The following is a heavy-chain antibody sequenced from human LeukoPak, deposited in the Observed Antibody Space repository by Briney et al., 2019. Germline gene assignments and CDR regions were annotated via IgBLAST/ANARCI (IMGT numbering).Heavy chain of an antibody. Sequence: PGGSLRLSCAASGFTFSIYAMSWVRQAPGRGLEWVSATSGSGGYTYYADSVKGRFTISRDNSKNTLYLRMNSLRAEDTAVYYCAKRSAESSGWFTDWGQGTLVTVSS. D-gene: IGHD6-19*01. J-gene: IGHJ4*02. CDR1: GFTFSIYA. V-gene: IGHV3-23*01. CDR2: TSGSGGYT. CDR3: AKRSAESSGWFTD.